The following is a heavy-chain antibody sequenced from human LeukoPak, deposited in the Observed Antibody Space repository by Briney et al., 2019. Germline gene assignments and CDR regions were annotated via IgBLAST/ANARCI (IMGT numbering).Heavy chain of an antibody. CDR3: ARAAWRGSNSRDAFDI. D-gene: IGHD4/OR15-4a*01. J-gene: IGHJ3*02. CDR1: GGSISSGGDY. V-gene: IGHV4-31*03. Sequence: SETLSLTCTVSGGSISSGGDYWSLIRQHPGKGLEWIGYFYYTGTTYYNPSLKSRITISVDTSRNQFSLNLSSMTAADTAVYYCARAAWRGSNSRDAFDIWGQGTVVTVSS. CDR2: FYYTGTT.